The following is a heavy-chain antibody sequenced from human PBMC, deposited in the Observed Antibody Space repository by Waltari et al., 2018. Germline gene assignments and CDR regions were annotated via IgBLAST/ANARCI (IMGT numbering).Heavy chain of an antibody. CDR3: ARDRTGYSTDLSAFDI. J-gene: IGHJ3*02. D-gene: IGHD6-13*01. Sequence: QLQLQESGPGLVKPSETLSLTCTVSGGSISSSSYYWGWIRQPPGKGLEWIGSIYYSGSTYYNPSLKSRVTISVDTSKNQFSLNLSSVTAADTAVYYCARDRTGYSTDLSAFDIWGQGTMVTVSS. CDR2: IYYSGST. CDR1: GGSISSSSYY. V-gene: IGHV4-39*07.